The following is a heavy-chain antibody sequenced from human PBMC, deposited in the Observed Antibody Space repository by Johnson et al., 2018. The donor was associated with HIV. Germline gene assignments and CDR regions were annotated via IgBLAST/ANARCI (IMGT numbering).Heavy chain of an antibody. V-gene: IGHV3-20*04. Sequence: VQLVESGGGVVRPGGSLRLSCAASGFSFDDYGMSWVRQAPGKGLEWVSTIYWNGGRAAYADSVKGRFTISRDNAKNSLYLQTNSLVAEDTAVYYWARGSLECWSRGAFDIWGQGTMVTVSS. CDR3: ARGSLECWSRGAFDI. D-gene: IGHD3-10*01. CDR2: IYWNGGRA. J-gene: IGHJ3*02. CDR1: GFSFDDYG.